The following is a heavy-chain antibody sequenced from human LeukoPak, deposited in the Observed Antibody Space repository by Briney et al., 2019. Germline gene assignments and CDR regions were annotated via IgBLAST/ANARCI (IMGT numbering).Heavy chain of an antibody. V-gene: IGHV3-23*01. CDR1: GFTFTNYS. CDR2: ISGGGGST. CDR3: AKGGKWDVTPFDY. J-gene: IGHJ4*02. Sequence: GGSLRLSCAASGFTFTNYSMNWVRQAPGKGLEWVSTISGGGGSTYYADSVKGRFTISRDNSKNTLYLQVNSLRAEDTAVYYCAKGGKWDVTPFDYWGQGTLVTVSS. D-gene: IGHD1-26*01.